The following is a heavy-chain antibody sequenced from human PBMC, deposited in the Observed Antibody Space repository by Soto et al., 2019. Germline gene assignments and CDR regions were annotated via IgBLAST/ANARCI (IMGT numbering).Heavy chain of an antibody. CDR3: ARSKYGSRRNYSYMDV. CDR1: GGSFSGYY. Sequence: PSETLSLTCAVYGGSFSGYYWSWIRQPPGKGLEWIGEINHSGSTNYNPSLKSRVTISVDTSKNQFSLKLSSVTAADTAVYYCARSKYGSRRNYSYMDVWGKGTTVTVSS. D-gene: IGHD3-10*01. CDR2: INHSGST. J-gene: IGHJ6*03. V-gene: IGHV4-34*01.